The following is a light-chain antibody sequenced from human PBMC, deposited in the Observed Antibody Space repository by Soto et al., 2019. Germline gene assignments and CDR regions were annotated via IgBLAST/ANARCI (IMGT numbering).Light chain of an antibody. CDR2: GAS. Sequence: ETVMTQSPATLSVSPGERATLSCRASQSVDTKLAWYQHKPGQAPRLLIYGASTRATGIPARFSGSGSGTDFTLTITSLPSEDFAVYFCQQYNNWYTYGQGTKLQIK. CDR1: QSVDTK. V-gene: IGKV3-15*01. CDR3: QQYNNWYT. J-gene: IGKJ2*01.